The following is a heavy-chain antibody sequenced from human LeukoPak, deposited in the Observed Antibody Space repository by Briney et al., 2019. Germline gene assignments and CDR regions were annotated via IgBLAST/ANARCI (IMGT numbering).Heavy chain of an antibody. J-gene: IGHJ4*02. CDR3: ARSMVYSSSYFDY. CDR2: IKQDGSEK. D-gene: IGHD6-6*01. V-gene: IGHV3-7*01. Sequence: GGSLRPSCAASGFTFSSYWMSWVRQAPGKGLEWVANIKQDGSEKYYVDSVKGRFTISRDNAKNSLYLQMNSLRAEDTAVYYCARSMVYSSSYFDYWGQGTLVTVSS. CDR1: GFTFSSYW.